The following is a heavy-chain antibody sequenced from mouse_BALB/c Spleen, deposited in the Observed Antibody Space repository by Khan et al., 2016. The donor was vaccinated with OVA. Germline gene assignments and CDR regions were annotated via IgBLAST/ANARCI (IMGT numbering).Heavy chain of an antibody. CDR2: IYPGSANT. V-gene: IGHV1-77*01. J-gene: IGHJ3*01. Sequence: QVQLKQSGAELARPGASVKLSCKTSGYTFTDFYINWVKPRTGQGLEWIGDIYPGSANTYYNEKFKGQATLTVDKSSSTAYMQLRSLTSEDSAVYFCARAGSGSFGFWGQGTLVTVSA. CDR1: GYTFTDFY. D-gene: IGHD2-2*01. CDR3: ARAGSGSFGF.